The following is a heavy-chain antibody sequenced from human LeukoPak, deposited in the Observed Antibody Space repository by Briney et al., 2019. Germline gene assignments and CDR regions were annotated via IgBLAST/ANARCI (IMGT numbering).Heavy chain of an antibody. CDR3: ARANYYDSSGYPYG. Sequence: KPSETLSLTCTVSGGSISSSSYYWGWIRQPPGKGLEWIGEINHSGSTNYNPSLKSRVTISVDTSKNQFSLKLSSVTAADTAVYYCARANYYDSSGYPYGWGQGTLVTVSS. CDR1: GGSISSSSYY. J-gene: IGHJ4*02. V-gene: IGHV4-39*07. D-gene: IGHD3-22*01. CDR2: INHSGST.